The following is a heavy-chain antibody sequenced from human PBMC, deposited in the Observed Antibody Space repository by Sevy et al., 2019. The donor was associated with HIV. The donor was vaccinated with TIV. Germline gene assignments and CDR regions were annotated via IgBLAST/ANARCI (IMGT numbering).Heavy chain of an antibody. V-gene: IGHV3-23*01. D-gene: IGHD5-12*01. CDR1: GFTFNNYA. CDR2: IIGGGVST. J-gene: IGHJ4*02. Sequence: GGSLRLSCAASGFTFNNYAMTWVRQTPGKGLEWVSTIIGGGVSTYYADSAKGRFTISRDNSKNTLYLQMNSLRAGDTAIYFCAKGRRDGYNYPYFDYWGQGTVVTVPS. CDR3: AKGRRDGYNYPYFDY.